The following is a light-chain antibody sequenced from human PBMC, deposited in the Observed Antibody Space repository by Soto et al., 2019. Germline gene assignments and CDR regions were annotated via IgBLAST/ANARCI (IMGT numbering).Light chain of an antibody. Sequence: DIQMTQSPSTLSGSVGDRVTITCRASQTISSRLAWYQQKPGKAPKLLIYKASTLKSGVPSRFSGSGSGTEFALAISSLQPDDFATYYWQHYNNYSEAFGQGTKVELK. CDR1: QTISSR. J-gene: IGKJ1*01. V-gene: IGKV1-5*03. CDR2: KAS. CDR3: QHYNNYSEA.